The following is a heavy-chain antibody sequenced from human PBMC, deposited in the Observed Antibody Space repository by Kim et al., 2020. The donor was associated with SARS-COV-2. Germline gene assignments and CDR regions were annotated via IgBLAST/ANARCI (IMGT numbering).Heavy chain of an antibody. D-gene: IGHD6-19*01. Sequence: GGSLRLSCAASGFTFSSYAMHWVRQAPGKGLEWVAVISYDGSNKYYADSVKGRFTISRDNSKNTLYLQMNSLRAEDTAVYYCARGRKQWQTYYFDYWGQGTLVTVSS. CDR3: ARGRKQWQTYYFDY. CDR2: ISYDGSNK. J-gene: IGHJ4*02. CDR1: GFTFSSYA. V-gene: IGHV3-30-3*01.